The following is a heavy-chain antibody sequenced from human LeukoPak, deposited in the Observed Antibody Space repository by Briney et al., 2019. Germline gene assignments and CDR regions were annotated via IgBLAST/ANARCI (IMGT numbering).Heavy chain of an antibody. Sequence: SETLSLTCTVSGGSISSSSYYWGWIRQPPGKGLEWIGSIYYSGSTYYNPSLKSRVTISVDTSKNQFSLKLSSVTAADTAVYYCASEVRFGELPFDYWGREPWSPSPQ. J-gene: IGHJ4*02. CDR2: IYYSGST. D-gene: IGHD3-10*01. CDR1: GGSISSSSYY. V-gene: IGHV4-39*01. CDR3: ASEVRFGELPFDY.